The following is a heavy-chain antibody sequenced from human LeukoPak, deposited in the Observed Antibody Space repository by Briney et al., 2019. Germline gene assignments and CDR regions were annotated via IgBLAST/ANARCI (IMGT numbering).Heavy chain of an antibody. D-gene: IGHD3-22*01. CDR2: ISSSSYI. Sequence: GGSLRLSCAASGFTFSSYSMSWIRQPPGKGLEWVSSISSSSYIYYAHSVKGRFTISRDNAKNSLYLQMNSLSAEDTAVYYCARGTPHYYDSSGTNWFDPWGQGTLVTVSS. V-gene: IGHV3-21*01. CDR1: GFTFSSYS. CDR3: ARGTPHYYDSSGTNWFDP. J-gene: IGHJ5*02.